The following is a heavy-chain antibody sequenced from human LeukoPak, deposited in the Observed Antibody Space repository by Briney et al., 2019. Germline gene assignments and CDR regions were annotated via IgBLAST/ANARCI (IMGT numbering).Heavy chain of an antibody. CDR2: INHSGST. CDR3: ARGRYSSSWNRNYYYYYYGMDV. D-gene: IGHD6-13*01. CDR1: GGSFSGYY. V-gene: IGHV4-34*01. J-gene: IGHJ6*02. Sequence: SETLSLTCAVYGGSFSGYYWSWLRQPPGKGLEWIGEINHSGSTNYNPSLKSRVTISVDTSKNQFSLKLSSVTAADTAVYYCARGRYSSSWNRNYYYYYYGMDVWGQGTTVTVSS.